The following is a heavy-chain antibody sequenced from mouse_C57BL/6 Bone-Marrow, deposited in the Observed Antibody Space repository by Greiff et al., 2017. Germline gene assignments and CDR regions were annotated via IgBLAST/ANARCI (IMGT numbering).Heavy chain of an antibody. CDR1: GYTFTSYG. CDR2: IYPGSGNT. Sequence: VQLQPSGAELARPGASVKLSCKASGYTFTSYGISWVKQRTGQGLEWIGEIYPGSGNTYYNEKFKGKAPLTADKSSSTAYMELRSLTSEDSAVYFVAGRGDLVWYPWCAYWGQGTLVTVSA. J-gene: IGHJ3*01. CDR3: AGRGDLVWYPWCAY. D-gene: IGHD2-10*02. V-gene: IGHV1-81*01.